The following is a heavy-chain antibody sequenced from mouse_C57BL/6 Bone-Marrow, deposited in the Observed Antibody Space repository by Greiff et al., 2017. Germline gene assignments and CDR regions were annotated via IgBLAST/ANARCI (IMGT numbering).Heavy chain of an antibody. V-gene: IGHV1-59*01. CDR1: GYTFTSYW. CDR3: ARSGFAY. CDR2: IDPSDSYT. Sequence: QVQLQQPRAELVRPGTSVKLSCKASGYTFTSYWMHWVKQRPGQGLEWIGVIDPSDSYTNYNQKFKGKATLTVDTSSSTAYMQLSSLTSEDSAVYYCARSGFAYWGQGTLVTVSA. J-gene: IGHJ3*01.